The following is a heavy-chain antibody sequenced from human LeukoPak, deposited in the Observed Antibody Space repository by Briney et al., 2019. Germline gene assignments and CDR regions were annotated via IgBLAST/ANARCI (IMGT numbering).Heavy chain of an antibody. D-gene: IGHD1-26*01. V-gene: IGHV1-69*13. CDR2: IIPIFGTA. J-gene: IGHJ6*02. CDR3: ARFRYSGSYLGYYYYGMDV. Sequence: SVKVSCKASGGTFSSYAISWVRQAPGQGLEWMGGIIPIFGTANYAQKFQGRVTITADESTSTAYMELSSLRSEDTAVCYCARFRYSGSYLGYYYYGMDVWGQGTTVTVSS. CDR1: GGTFSSYA.